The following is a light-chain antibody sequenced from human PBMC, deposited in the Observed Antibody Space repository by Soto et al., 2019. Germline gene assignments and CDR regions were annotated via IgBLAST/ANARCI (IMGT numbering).Light chain of an antibody. J-gene: IGLJ3*02. V-gene: IGLV1-36*01. CDR3: AAWDDSLNGWV. CDR2: FDD. CDR1: TSNIGNKA. Sequence: QSVLTQPPSVSEAPGQRVTISCSGSTSNIGNKAVNWYQQLPGKAPKLLIYFDDLLPSGVSDRFSGSKSGTSASLAISGLQSEDEADYYCAAWDDSLNGWVFGGGTKLTVL.